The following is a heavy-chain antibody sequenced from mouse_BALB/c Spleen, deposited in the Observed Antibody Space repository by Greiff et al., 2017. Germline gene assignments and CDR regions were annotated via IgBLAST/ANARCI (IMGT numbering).Heavy chain of an antibody. CDR2: ILPGSGST. CDR3: ARLRGGAMDY. D-gene: IGHD2-12*01. V-gene: IGHV1-9*01. CDR1: GYTFSSYW. Sequence: VKLQESGAELMKPGASVKISCKATGYTFSSYWIEWVKQRPGHGLEWIGEILPGSGSTNYNEKFKGKATFTADTSSNTAYMQLSSLTSEESAVYYCARLRGGAMDYWGQGTSVTVSS. J-gene: IGHJ4*01.